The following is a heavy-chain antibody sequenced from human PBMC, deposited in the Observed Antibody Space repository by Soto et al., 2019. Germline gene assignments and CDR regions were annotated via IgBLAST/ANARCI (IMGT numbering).Heavy chain of an antibody. Sequence: GGSLRLSCAASGLSFSGSAMHWVRQASGKGLEWIGHVKNKANSYATVYAASVKGRFTISRDDSKNTAYLQMNTLKIEDTAVYYCTRQVHYDILTGHYYYHYGMDVWGQGTTVTVSS. J-gene: IGHJ6*02. CDR3: TRQVHYDILTGHYYYHYGMDV. CDR2: VKNKANSYAT. CDR1: GLSFSGSA. D-gene: IGHD3-9*01. V-gene: IGHV3-73*01.